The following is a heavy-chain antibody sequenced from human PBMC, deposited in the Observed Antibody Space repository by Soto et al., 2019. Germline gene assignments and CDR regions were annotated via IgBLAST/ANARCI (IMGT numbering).Heavy chain of an antibody. CDR1: GGAFGRYS. CDR3: ARGDEMTAVTIFEY. Sequence: SVKVSCKASGGAFGRYSVSWVRQAPGQGLEWIGGVIPAFNTSNYSLKFQGRVAIFADLSTSTVFMELRSLRSEDTALYYCARGDEMTAVTIFEYWGQGALVTVSS. CDR2: VIPAFNTS. V-gene: IGHV1-69*13. J-gene: IGHJ4*02. D-gene: IGHD4-17*01.